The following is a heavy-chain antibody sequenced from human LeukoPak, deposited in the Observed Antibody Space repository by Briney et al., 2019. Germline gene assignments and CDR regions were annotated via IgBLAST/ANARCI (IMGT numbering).Heavy chain of an antibody. J-gene: IGHJ4*02. D-gene: IGHD6-19*01. V-gene: IGHV4-39*01. CDR2: IYYSGST. Sequence: KPSQTLSLTCTVSGGSISSSTYYWGWIRQPPGKGLESIGSIYYSGSTYYNLSLKSRVTISVDTSKSQFSLKPSTATAADTAVYYCAGTSGWLVRGLGYWGQGTLVTVSS. CDR1: GGSISSSTYY. CDR3: AGTSGWLVRGLGY.